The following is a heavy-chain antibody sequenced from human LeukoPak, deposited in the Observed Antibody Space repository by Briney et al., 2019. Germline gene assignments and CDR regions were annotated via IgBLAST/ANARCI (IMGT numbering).Heavy chain of an antibody. CDR2: IKPDGSVK. J-gene: IGHJ2*01. CDR1: GFTFSSYW. CDR3: ASPLLESGGNIHFGL. Sequence: GGSLRLSCAASGFTFSSYWMTWVRQAPGKGLEWVANIKPDGSVKSYVDSVKGRFTISRDNAKKSLYLEMNSLRAEDTAVYYCASPLLESGGNIHFGLWGRGTLVTVS. V-gene: IGHV3-7*05. D-gene: IGHD4-23*01.